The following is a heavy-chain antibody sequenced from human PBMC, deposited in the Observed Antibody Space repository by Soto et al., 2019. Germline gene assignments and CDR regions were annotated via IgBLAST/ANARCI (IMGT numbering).Heavy chain of an antibody. CDR1: GFTFSIYW. CDR2: IKQDGGEK. D-gene: IGHD6-13*01. CDR3: AREWSDQLEIDY. J-gene: IGHJ4*02. Sequence: EVQLVESGGGLVQPGGSLRLSCAASGFTFSIYWMTWVRQTPVKGLEWVANIKQDGGEKHYVDSVKGRFSISRDNAKNSLYLQMNSLRVEDTAVYYCAREWSDQLEIDYWGQGILVTVSS. V-gene: IGHV3-7*01.